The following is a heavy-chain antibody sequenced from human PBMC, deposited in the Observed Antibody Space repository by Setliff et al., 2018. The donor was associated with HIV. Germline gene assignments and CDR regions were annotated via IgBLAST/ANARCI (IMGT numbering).Heavy chain of an antibody. CDR1: GYIFTNYG. D-gene: IGHD6-13*01. J-gene: IGHJ4*02. CDR2: ITGYNGNT. V-gene: IGHV1-18*01. CDR3: ARDPSSWFYFDY. Sequence: ASVKVSCKASGYIFTNYGISWVRQAPGQGLEWMGWITGYNGNTNYAQKFQGRVTMTTDTSTRTAYMELRSLRSDDTAVYYCARDPSSWFYFDYWGQGTLVTVSS.